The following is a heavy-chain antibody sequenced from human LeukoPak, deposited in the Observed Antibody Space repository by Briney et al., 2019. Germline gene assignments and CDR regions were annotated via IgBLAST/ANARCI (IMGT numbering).Heavy chain of an antibody. J-gene: IGHJ2*01. CDR1: GGSISSYY. CDR2: IYYSGST. Sequence: SETLSLTCIVSGGSISSYYWSWIRQPPGKGLEWIGYIYYSGSTNYNPSLKSRVTISVDTSKNQFSLKLSSVTAADTAVYYCARALFGVVPYWYFDLWGRGTLVTVSS. CDR3: ARALFGVVPYWYFDL. D-gene: IGHD3-3*01. V-gene: IGHV4-59*01.